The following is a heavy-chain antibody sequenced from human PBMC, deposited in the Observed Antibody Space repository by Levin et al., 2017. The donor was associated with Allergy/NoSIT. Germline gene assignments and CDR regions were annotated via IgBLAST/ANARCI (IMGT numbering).Heavy chain of an antibody. J-gene: IGHJ4*02. D-gene: IGHD1-1*01. CDR1: GGTFSSYA. Sequence: SVKVSCKASGGTFSSYAISWVRQAPGQGLEWMGGIIPIFGTANYAQKFQGRVTITADESTSTAYMELSSLRSEDTAVYYCARSRWNDGRVFDYWGQGTLVTVSS. CDR3: ARSRWNDGRVFDY. CDR2: IIPIFGTA. V-gene: IGHV1-69*13.